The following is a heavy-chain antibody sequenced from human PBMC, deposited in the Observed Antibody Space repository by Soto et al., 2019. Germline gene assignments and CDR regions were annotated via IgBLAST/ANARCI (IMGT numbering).Heavy chain of an antibody. CDR2: INHSGST. Sequence: SETCPSPALSMVGPSVVTTGAGSASPQGRGWSGLGEINHSGSTNYNPSLKSRVTISVDTSKNQFSLKLSSVTAADTAVYYCARGFIPSSGSHFDYWGQGTLVTVSS. J-gene: IGHJ4*02. CDR3: ARGFIPSSGSHFDY. CDR1: VGPSVVTT. D-gene: IGHD3-22*01. V-gene: IGHV4-34*01.